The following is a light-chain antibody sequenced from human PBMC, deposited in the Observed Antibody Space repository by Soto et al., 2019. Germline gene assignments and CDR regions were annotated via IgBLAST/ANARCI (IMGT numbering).Light chain of an antibody. Sequence: DIVMTQSPLSLPVTPGEAASISCRSSQSLLHKNGNNYFNWYLQKPGQSPQVLIYMGYKRASGVPDRFSGSRSGTYSTLKISRVEAEDAGVYYCMQALQTPRTFGQGTKVEIK. J-gene: IGKJ1*01. CDR1: QSLLHKNGNNY. CDR3: MQALQTPRT. CDR2: MGY. V-gene: IGKV2-28*01.